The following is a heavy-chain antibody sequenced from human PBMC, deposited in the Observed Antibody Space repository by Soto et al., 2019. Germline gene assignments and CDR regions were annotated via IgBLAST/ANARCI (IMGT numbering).Heavy chain of an antibody. V-gene: IGHV1-3*01. J-gene: IGHJ3*02. CDR2: INAGNGNT. CDR1: GYTFTSYA. D-gene: IGHD3-22*01. Sequence: ASVRVSCKASGYTFTSYAMHWVRQAPGQRLEWMGWINAGNGNTKYSQKFQGRVTITRDTSASTAYMELSSLRSEDTAVYYCARSTMIPGYGSAFDIWGQGTMVTVSS. CDR3: ARSTMIPGYGSAFDI.